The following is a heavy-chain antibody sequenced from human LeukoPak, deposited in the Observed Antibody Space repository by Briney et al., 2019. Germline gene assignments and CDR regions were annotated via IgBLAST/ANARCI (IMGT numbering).Heavy chain of an antibody. Sequence: GGSLRLSCAASGFTFDDYAMHWVRQAPGKGLEWVSGISWNSGSIGYADSVKGRFTNSRDNAKNSLYLQMNSLRAEDTASYYCAKGNYDILTGYPDYWGQGTLVTVSS. CDR3: AKGNYDILTGYPDY. D-gene: IGHD3-9*01. J-gene: IGHJ4*02. CDR2: ISWNSGSI. CDR1: GFTFDDYA. V-gene: IGHV3-9*01.